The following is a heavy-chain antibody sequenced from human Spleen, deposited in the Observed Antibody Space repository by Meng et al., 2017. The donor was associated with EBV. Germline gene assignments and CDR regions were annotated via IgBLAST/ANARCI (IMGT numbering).Heavy chain of an antibody. J-gene: IGHJ5*02. Sequence: VQLQGSGQGLGKPSKTLALPWPVSVGPTNIAGYYWSWIRQPPGKGLGWIGYISYIGKSLYNPSLKSRVTISRDTSKNQFSLNLSSVTAADTAVYYCARDVGLDWFDPWGQGTLVTVSS. CDR1: VGPTNIAGYY. V-gene: IGHV4-30-4*01. CDR2: ISYIGKS. D-gene: IGHD2-15*01. CDR3: ARDVGLDWFDP.